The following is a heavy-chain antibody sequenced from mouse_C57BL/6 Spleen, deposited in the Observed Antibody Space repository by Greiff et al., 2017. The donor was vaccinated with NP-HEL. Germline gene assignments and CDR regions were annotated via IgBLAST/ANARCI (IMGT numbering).Heavy chain of an antibody. CDR2: INPNYGTT. CDR1: GYSFTDYN. Sequence: VQLQQSGPELVKPGASVKISCKASGYSFTDYNMNWVKQSTGKSLEWIGVINPNYGTTSYNQKFKGKATLTVDQSSSTAYMQLNSLTSEDSAVYDCASPCYDGSSYVWYFEGWGTGTTVTVSS. D-gene: IGHD1-1*01. J-gene: IGHJ1*03. CDR3: ASPCYDGSSYVWYFEG. V-gene: IGHV1-39*01.